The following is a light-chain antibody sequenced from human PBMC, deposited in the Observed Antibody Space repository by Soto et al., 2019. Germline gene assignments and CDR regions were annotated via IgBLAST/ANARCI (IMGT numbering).Light chain of an antibody. CDR1: SRDVGTYNL. CDR3: SSYTITHIPVI. J-gene: IGLJ7*01. V-gene: IGLV2-14*02. Sequence: QSALTQPASLSGSPGQSITISCTGTSRDVGTYNLVSWYQQHPGKAPKLIIFEDNKRPSGISNRFSGSKSANTASLTISGLQAEDEADYYCSSYTITHIPVIFGGGTQLTVL. CDR2: EDN.